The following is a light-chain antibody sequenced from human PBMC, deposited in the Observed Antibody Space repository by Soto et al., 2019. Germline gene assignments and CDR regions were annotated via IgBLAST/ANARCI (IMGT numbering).Light chain of an antibody. CDR1: SSNIGNNY. V-gene: IGLV1-51*01. CDR3: GTWDSSLSAGYVV. CDR2: DNN. Sequence: QSALTQPPSVSAAPGQKVTISCSGSSSNIGNNYVSWYQQLPGTAHKLLIYDNNKRPSGIPDRFSGSKSGTSATLGITGLQTGDEADYYCGTWDSSLSAGYVVFGGGTKVTVL. J-gene: IGLJ2*01.